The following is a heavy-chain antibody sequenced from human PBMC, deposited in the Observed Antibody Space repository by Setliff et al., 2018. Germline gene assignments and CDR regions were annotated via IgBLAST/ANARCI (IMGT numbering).Heavy chain of an antibody. CDR2: VYDSGTT. D-gene: IGHD3-22*01. J-gene: IGHJ4*02. CDR3: ASRDYYDNRGSLDF. Sequence: ASETLSLTCTVPGGSISSISYYWGWIRQPPGKGLEWIGTVYDSGTTYYNPSLKSRVTIFVDTSVNEFSLRLTAVTAADTAMYYCASRDYYDNRGSLDFWGQGTLVTVSS. V-gene: IGHV4-39*01. CDR1: GGSISSISYY.